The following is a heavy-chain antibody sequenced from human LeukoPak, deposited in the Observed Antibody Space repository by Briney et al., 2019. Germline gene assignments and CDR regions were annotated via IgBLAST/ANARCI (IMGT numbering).Heavy chain of an antibody. CDR2: INPSGGCT. Sequence: ASVKVSCKASGYTFTSYYMLWVRQAPGQGLEWMGIINPSGGCTSYALKFQGRVTMTRDTSTSTVYMELSSLRSEDTAVYYCATTMDRYSSSSGSAYDYWGQGTLVTVSS. CDR1: GYTFTSYY. D-gene: IGHD6-6*01. CDR3: ATTMDRYSSSSGSAYDY. J-gene: IGHJ4*02. V-gene: IGHV1-46*01.